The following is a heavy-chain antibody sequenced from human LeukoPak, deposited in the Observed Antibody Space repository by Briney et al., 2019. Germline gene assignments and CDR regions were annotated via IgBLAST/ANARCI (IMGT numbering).Heavy chain of an antibody. D-gene: IGHD3-10*01. Sequence: GGSLRLSCAASGFTFSSYAMHWVRQAPGKGLEWVAVISYDGSNKYYADSVKGRFTISRDNSKNTLYLQMNSLKTEDTAVYYCTTTSAPYYYGSGSYSPQFDYWGQGTLVTVSS. CDR2: ISYDGSNK. J-gene: IGHJ4*02. CDR3: TTTSAPYYYGSGSYSPQFDY. CDR1: GFTFSSYA. V-gene: IGHV3-30-3*01.